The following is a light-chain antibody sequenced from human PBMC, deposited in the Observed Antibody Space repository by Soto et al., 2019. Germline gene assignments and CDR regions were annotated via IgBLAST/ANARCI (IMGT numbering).Light chain of an antibody. CDR2: DAS. CDR1: QTVSNQ. CDR3: QQYGDSPRT. Sequence: EIVLTQSRGTVSLSHGERATFSCRVSQTVSNQLAWYQQKPGQAPRLLIYDASRRVTGIPARFSGSGSGTDFTLTIARLEPEDFAVYYCQQYGDSPRTFGQGTRLEIK. J-gene: IGKJ5*01. V-gene: IGKV3-20*01.